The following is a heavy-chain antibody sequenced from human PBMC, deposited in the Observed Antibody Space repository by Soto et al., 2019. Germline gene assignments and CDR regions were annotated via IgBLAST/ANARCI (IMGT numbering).Heavy chain of an antibody. CDR2: MNPNSGNT. Sequence: QVQLVQSGAEVKKPGASVKVSCKASGYTFTSYDINWGRQATGQGLEWMGWMNPNSGNTGYAQKFQGRVTMTRTTSISTAYMELSSLRSEDTAVYYCARGYYEILTGYQYYFDYWGQGTLVTVSS. V-gene: IGHV1-8*01. CDR3: ARGYYEILTGYQYYFDY. J-gene: IGHJ4*02. D-gene: IGHD3-9*01. CDR1: GYTFTSYD.